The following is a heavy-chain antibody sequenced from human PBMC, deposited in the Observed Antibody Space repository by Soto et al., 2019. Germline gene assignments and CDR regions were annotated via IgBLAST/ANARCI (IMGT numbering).Heavy chain of an antibody. CDR3: ARAYSFAFDY. J-gene: IGHJ4*02. V-gene: IGHV3-21*01. Sequence: GGSLRLSCAASGFTFSSYTMNWVRQAPGKGLEWVSSISGSSSYIYYADSVKGRFTISRDNAKNSLDLQMNSLRAEDTAVYYCARAYSFAFDYWGQGTLVTVSS. CDR1: GFTFSSYT. D-gene: IGHD4-4*01. CDR2: ISGSSSYI.